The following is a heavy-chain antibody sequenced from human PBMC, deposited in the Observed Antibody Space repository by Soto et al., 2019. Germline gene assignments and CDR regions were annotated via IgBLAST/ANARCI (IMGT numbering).Heavy chain of an antibody. J-gene: IGHJ6*02. Sequence: QAQLVQSGAEVKKPGASVKVSCKASGYIFSTYGVTWVRQAPGQGLEWMGWISGLNGNTDDGQKLQGRVSMTMDTSTSTAYMDLRSLRSDDTAVYYCARAEAYTTSWYAMDVWGQGTTVIVSS. CDR2: ISGLNGNT. CDR3: ARAEAYTTSWYAMDV. D-gene: IGHD2-2*01. V-gene: IGHV1-18*01. CDR1: GYIFSTYG.